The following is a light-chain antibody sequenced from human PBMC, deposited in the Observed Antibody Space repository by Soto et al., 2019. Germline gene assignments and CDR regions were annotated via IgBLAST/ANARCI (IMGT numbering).Light chain of an antibody. CDR1: QSLSSSY. CDR3: QQYGISPSYT. J-gene: IGKJ2*01. V-gene: IGKV3-20*01. Sequence: EIVLTQSPGALSLSPGEGATLSCRASQSLSSSYVAWYQQKVGQPPRLLIYGASNRATGIPDRFSGSWSGTEFTLTISRLEPEDFAVYYCQQYGISPSYTFAQGTKPEIK. CDR2: GAS.